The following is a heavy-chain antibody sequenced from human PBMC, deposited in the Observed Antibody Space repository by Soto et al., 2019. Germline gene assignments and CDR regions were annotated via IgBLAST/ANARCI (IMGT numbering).Heavy chain of an antibody. CDR2: IWYDGSNK. CDR1: GFTFSSYG. J-gene: IGHJ6*02. V-gene: IGHV3-33*01. Sequence: QVQLVESGGGVVQPGRSLRLSCAASGFTFSSYGMHWVRQAPGKGLEWVAVIWYDGSNKYYVDSVKGRFTISRDNSKNTLYLQMNSLRAEDTAVYYCARDLFPVYSSSPGYYYGMDVWGQGTTVTVSS. D-gene: IGHD6-6*01. CDR3: ARDLFPVYSSSPGYYYGMDV.